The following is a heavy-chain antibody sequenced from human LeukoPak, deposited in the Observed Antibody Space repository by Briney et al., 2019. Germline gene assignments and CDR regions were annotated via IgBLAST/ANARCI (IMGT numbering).Heavy chain of an antibody. CDR2: IYYSGST. V-gene: IGHV4-59*01. CDR3: ARVGIEMASIDY. D-gene: IGHD5-24*01. J-gene: IGHJ4*02. CDR1: SGSISSYY. Sequence: SETLSLTCTVSSGSISSYYWSWIRQPPGKGLEWIGYIYYSGSTNYNPSLKSRVTISVDTSKNQFSLKLSSVTAADTAVYYCARVGIEMASIDYWGQGTLVTVSS.